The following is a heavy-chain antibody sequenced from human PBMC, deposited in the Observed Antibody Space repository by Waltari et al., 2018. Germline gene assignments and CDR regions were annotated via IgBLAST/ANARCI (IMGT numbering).Heavy chain of an antibody. CDR2: IMPIFGTA. Sequence: QVQLVQSGAEVKKPGSSVKVSCKASGGTFSSDAMSWVRQPPGQGLEWMGGIMPIFGTANYAQKFQGRVTITADESTSTAYMELSSLRSEDTAVYYCAAAIAAAGTGDYWGQGTLVTVSS. J-gene: IGHJ4*02. V-gene: IGHV1-69*01. D-gene: IGHD6-13*01. CDR1: GGTFSSDA. CDR3: AAAIAAAGTGDY.